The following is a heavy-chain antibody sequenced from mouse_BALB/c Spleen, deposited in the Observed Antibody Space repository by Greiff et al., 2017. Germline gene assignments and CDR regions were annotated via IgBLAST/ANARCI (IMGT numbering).Heavy chain of an antibody. J-gene: IGHJ4*01. D-gene: IGHD1-2*01. CDR3: ARLRLRAMDY. CDR1: GYSITSGYY. CDR2: ISYDGSN. V-gene: IGHV3-6*02. Sequence: VQLKESGPGLVKPSQSLSLTCSVTGYSITSGYYWNWIRQFPGNKLEWMGYISYDGSNNYNPSLKNRISITRDTSKNQFFLKLNSVTTEDTATYYCARLRLRAMDYWGQGTSVTVSS.